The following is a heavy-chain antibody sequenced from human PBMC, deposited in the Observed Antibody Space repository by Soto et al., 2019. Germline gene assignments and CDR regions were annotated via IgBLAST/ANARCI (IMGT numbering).Heavy chain of an antibody. V-gene: IGHV4-34*01. CDR2: INHSGST. J-gene: IGHJ4*02. CDR1: GGSFSGYY. Sequence: PSETLSLTCAVYGGSFSGYYWSWIRQPPGKGLEWIGEINHSGSTNYNPSLKSRVTISVDTSKNQFSLKLSSVTAADTAVYYCARAPLTTLYYFDYWGQGTLVTVSS. D-gene: IGHD3-22*01. CDR3: ARAPLTTLYYFDY.